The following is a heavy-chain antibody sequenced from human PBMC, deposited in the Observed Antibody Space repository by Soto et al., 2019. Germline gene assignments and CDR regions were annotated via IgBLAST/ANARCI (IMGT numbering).Heavy chain of an antibody. V-gene: IGHV1-69*13. CDR1: GGTFSSYA. CDR3: AGGGNTVVRTWCDP. CDR2: IIPIFGTA. D-gene: IGHD2-15*01. J-gene: IGHJ5*02. Sequence: GASVKVSCKASGGTFSSYAISWVRQAPGQGLEWMGGIIPIFGTANYAQKFQGRVTITADESTSTAYMELSSLRSEDTAVYYCAGGGNTVVRTWCDPWGQGTLVTVSS.